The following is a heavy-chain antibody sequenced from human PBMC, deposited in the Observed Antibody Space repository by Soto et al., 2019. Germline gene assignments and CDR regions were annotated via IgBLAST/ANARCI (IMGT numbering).Heavy chain of an antibody. J-gene: IGHJ4*02. V-gene: IGHV3-33*01. CDR2: IWHDGGKK. Sequence: QVQLVESGGGVVQPGRSLRLSCAASGFTFNTYGMHWVRQAPGKGLEWVAVIWHDGGKKYYADSAKGQFTISRDNSKNTLFLQMNSLRAEDTAVYYCARDLGQGNGPFDYWGQGTLVTVSS. D-gene: IGHD1-26*01. CDR1: GFTFNTYG. CDR3: ARDLGQGNGPFDY.